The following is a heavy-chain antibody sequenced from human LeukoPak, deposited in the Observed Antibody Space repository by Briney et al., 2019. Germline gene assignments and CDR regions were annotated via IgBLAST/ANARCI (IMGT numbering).Heavy chain of an antibody. CDR2: ISYDGSNK. J-gene: IGHJ4*02. CDR3: AKQGPRYSSSWQRLSPYYFDY. V-gene: IGHV3-30*18. CDR1: GFTFSSYG. Sequence: GGSLRLSCAASGFTFSSYGMHWVRQAPGKGLEWVAVISYDGSNKYYADSVKGRFTISRDDSKNTLYLQMNSLRAEDTAVYYCAKQGPRYSSSWQRLSPYYFDYWGQGTLVTVSS. D-gene: IGHD6-13*01.